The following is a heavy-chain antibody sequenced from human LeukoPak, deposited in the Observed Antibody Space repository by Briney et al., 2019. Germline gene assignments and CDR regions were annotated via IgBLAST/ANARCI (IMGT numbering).Heavy chain of an antibody. J-gene: IGHJ5*02. Sequence: SETLSLTCAVYGGSFGGYYWSWIRQPPGKGLEWIGEINHSGSTNYNPSLKSRVTISVDTSKNQFSLKLSSVTAADTAVYYCARDRGLYGAGSYRWFDPWGQGTLVTVSS. CDR2: INHSGST. D-gene: IGHD3-10*01. V-gene: IGHV4-34*01. CDR3: ARDRGLYGAGSYRWFDP. CDR1: GGSFGGYY.